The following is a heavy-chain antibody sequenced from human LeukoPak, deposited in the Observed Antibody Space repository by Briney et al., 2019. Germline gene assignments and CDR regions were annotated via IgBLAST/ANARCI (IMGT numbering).Heavy chain of an antibody. V-gene: IGHV3-7*01. CDR3: ARPLANYYDSSGYFLAYYYYGMDV. CDR1: GFMFSDYW. CDR2: MKEDGSEK. J-gene: IGHJ6*02. Sequence: PGGSLRLSCAASGFMFSDYWMSWVRQAPGKGLEWVASMKEDGSEKHYVDSVKGRFTISRDNAKNSLYLQMNSLRAEDTAVYYCARPLANYYDSSGYFLAYYYYGMDVWGQGTTVTVSS. D-gene: IGHD3-22*01.